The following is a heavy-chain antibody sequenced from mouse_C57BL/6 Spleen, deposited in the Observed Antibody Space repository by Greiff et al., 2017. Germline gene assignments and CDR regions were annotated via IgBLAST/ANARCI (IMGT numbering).Heavy chain of an antibody. V-gene: IGHV1-15*01. CDR3: TRGGYYYGSSY. J-gene: IGHJ2*01. D-gene: IGHD1-1*01. CDR1: GYTFTDYE. Sequence: VKLQQSGAELVRPGASVTLSCKASGYTFTDYEMHWVKQTPVHGLEWIGAIDPETGGTAYNQKFKGKAILTADKSSSTAYMELRSLTSEDSAVYYCTRGGYYYGSSYWGQGTTLTVSS. CDR2: IDPETGGT.